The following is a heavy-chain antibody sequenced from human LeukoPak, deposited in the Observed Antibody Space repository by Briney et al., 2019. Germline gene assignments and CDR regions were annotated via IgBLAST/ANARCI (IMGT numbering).Heavy chain of an antibody. V-gene: IGHV4-39*01. D-gene: IGHD5-12*01. Sequence: SETLSLTCTVSSGSIGSSSYYWGWIRQPPGKGLEWIANIYYSGSTYYNPSLKSRVTISVDTSKNHFSLKLSSVTAADTAVYYCARLVATLGYFDYWGQGTLVTVSS. CDR1: SGSIGSSSYY. J-gene: IGHJ4*02. CDR3: ARLVATLGYFDY. CDR2: IYYSGST.